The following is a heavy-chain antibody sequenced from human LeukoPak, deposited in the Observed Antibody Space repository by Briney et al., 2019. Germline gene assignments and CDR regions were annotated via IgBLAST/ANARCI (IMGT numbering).Heavy chain of an antibody. V-gene: IGHV1-8*01. D-gene: IGHD3-10*02. J-gene: IGHJ4*02. CDR2: MNPNSGNT. CDR1: GYTFTSYD. CDR3: ARASGYYVAGDFDY. Sequence: EASVKVSCKASGYTFTSYDINWVRQATGQGLEWMGWMNPNSGNTGYAQKFQGRVTMTRNTSISTAYMELSSLRSEDTAVYHCARASGYYVAGDFDYWGQGTLVTVSS.